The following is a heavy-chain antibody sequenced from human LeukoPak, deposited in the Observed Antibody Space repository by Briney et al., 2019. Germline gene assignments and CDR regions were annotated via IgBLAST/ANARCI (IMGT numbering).Heavy chain of an antibody. CDR2: INHSGST. V-gene: IGHV4-34*01. J-gene: IGHJ4*02. CDR3: ARVSVVHGYFDY. CDR1: GGSFSGYY. D-gene: IGHD2-15*01. Sequence: PSETLSLTCAVYGGSFSGYYWSWIRQPPGKGLEWIGEINHSGSTNYNPSLKSRVTISVDTSKNQFSLKLSSVTAADTAVYYCARVSVVHGYFDYWGQGTLVTVSS.